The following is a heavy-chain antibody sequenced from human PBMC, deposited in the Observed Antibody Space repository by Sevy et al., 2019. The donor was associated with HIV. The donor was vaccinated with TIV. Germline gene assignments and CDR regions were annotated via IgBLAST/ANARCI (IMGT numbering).Heavy chain of an antibody. V-gene: IGHV1-2*02. CDR1: GYTFTGYY. J-gene: IGHJ4*02. CDR3: VTCKYCSSTSCYTFVY. Sequence: VSVKVSCKASGYTFTGYYMHWVRQAPGQRLEWMGWINPNSGGTNSAQKFQGRVTMTRDTSISTGYMELSRLRSDDTAVYYCVTCKYCSSTSCYTFVYWGQGTLVTVSS. CDR2: INPNSGGT. D-gene: IGHD2-2*02.